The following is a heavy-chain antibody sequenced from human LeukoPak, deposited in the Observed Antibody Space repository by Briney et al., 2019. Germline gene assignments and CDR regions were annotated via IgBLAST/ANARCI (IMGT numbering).Heavy chain of an antibody. CDR2: ISGSGGST. J-gene: IGHJ4*02. CDR1: GFTFSSYA. V-gene: IGHV3-23*01. Sequence: GGSLRLSCAASGFTFSSYAMSWVRQAPGQGLEWVSAISGSGGSTYYADSVKGRFTISRDNSKNTLYLEMNSLRAEDTAVYYCAKVSRTYCSSTSCYTDYWGQGTLVTVSS. CDR3: AKVSRTYCSSTSCYTDY. D-gene: IGHD2-2*02.